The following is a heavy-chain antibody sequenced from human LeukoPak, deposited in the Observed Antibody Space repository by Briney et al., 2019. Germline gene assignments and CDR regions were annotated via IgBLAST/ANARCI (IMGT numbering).Heavy chain of an antibody. D-gene: IGHD3-10*01. Sequence: GGSLRLSCAASGFSFNSFGMSWVRQTPGKGLECVSSIHSRGDNTHYADSLEGRFTISRDTWKNTVYLQMNRLRVEDTATYYCARQILRGSYFYYLHVWGTGTPVTVSS. CDR1: GFSFNSFG. CDR3: ARQILRGSYFYYLHV. CDR2: IHSRGDNT. V-gene: IGHV3-23*01. J-gene: IGHJ6*03.